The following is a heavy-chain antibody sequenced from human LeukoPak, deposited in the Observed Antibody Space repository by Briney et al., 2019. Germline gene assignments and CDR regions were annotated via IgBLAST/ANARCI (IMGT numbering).Heavy chain of an antibody. D-gene: IGHD5-12*01. J-gene: IGHJ6*03. CDR2: ISAYNGNT. Sequence: ASVKVSCKASGYTFTSYGISWVRQAPGQGLEWMGWISAYNGNTNYAQKLQGRVTMTTDTSTSTAYMELRSLRSDDTAVYYCARAVGGYGYTAKSAYYYYMDVWGKGTTVTVSS. CDR3: ARAVGGYGYTAKSAYYYYMDV. V-gene: IGHV1-18*01. CDR1: GYTFTSYG.